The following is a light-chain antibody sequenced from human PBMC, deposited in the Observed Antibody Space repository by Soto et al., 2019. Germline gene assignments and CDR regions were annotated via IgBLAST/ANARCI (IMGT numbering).Light chain of an antibody. CDR2: EVT. CDR1: SSDIGGYNY. V-gene: IGLV2-8*01. Sequence: QSALTQPPSASGSPGQSVAISCTGTSSDIGGYNYVSWYQQHPGKAPKLIIYEVTRRPSGVPDRFSGSKSGSTASLTVSGLHAEDEADYYCASYAGNNVLFGGGTKLTVL. J-gene: IGLJ2*01. CDR3: ASYAGNNVL.